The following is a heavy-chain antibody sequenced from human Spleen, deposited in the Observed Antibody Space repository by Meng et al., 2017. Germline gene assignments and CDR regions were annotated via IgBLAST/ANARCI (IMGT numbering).Heavy chain of an antibody. Sequence: GESLKISCAASGFTVSTNYMSWVRQAPGKGLEWVSVIYSNGGTYYADSVKGRFTISRHNSKNTLYLQMNSLRGEDTAVYYCARDGLYSSGSYYYGMDVWGQGTTVTVSS. CDR1: GFTVSTNY. CDR2: IYSNGGT. J-gene: IGHJ6*02. CDR3: ARDGLYSSGSYYYGMDV. V-gene: IGHV3-53*04. D-gene: IGHD5-18*01.